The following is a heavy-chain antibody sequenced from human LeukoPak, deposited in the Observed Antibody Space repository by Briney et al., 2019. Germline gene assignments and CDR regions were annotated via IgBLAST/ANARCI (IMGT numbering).Heavy chain of an antibody. V-gene: IGHV3-30*04. CDR3: ARERTTVTTGSSIDP. CDR2: ISYDGSNK. D-gene: IGHD4-17*01. CDR1: GFTFSSYA. Sequence: PGGSLRLSCAASGFTFSSYAMHWVRQAPGKGLEWVAVISYDGSNKYYADSVKGRFTISRDNSKNTLYLQTNSLRAEDTAVYYCARERTTVTTGSSIDPWGQGTLVTVSS. J-gene: IGHJ5*02.